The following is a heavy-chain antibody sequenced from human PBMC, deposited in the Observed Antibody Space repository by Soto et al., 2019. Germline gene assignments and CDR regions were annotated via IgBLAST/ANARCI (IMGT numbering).Heavy chain of an antibody. CDR2: ISAHTDNT. Sequence: QVHLVQSGAEVRKPGASVKASCKGSGYTFTSYGISWVRQAPGQGLEWMGWISAHTDNTKYAQKVQGRVTVTRDTSTSTAYMELRNLRSDDTAVHYCARGRYGDYWGQGALVTVSS. J-gene: IGHJ4*02. CDR3: ARGRYGDY. CDR1: GYTFTSYG. V-gene: IGHV1-18*01. D-gene: IGHD1-1*01.